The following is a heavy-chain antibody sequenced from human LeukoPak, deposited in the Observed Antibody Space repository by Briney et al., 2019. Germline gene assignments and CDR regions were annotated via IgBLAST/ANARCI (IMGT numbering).Heavy chain of an antibody. D-gene: IGHD2-2*01. CDR3: ARPPRYCSNTSCRPFSSGCDY. CDR2: IIVNGNTI. CDR1: GFTFSDYY. Sequence: GGSLRLSCAASGFTFSDYYMSWIRQAPGKGLEWVSYIIVNGNTIYYADSVMGRFTISRDNAKNSLYLQMNSLSAEDTVVYYCARPPRYCSNTSCRPFSSGCDYWGQGTLVTVSS. V-gene: IGHV3-11*04. J-gene: IGHJ4*02.